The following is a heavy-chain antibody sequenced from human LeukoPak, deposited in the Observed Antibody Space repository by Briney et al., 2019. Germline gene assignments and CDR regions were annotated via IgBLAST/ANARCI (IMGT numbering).Heavy chain of an antibody. J-gene: IGHJ5*02. CDR2: ISSYNDNT. CDR1: GYTFSNYG. D-gene: IGHD3-3*01. Sequence: ASVKVSSKASGYTFSNYGISWVRQAPGQGLEWMGWISSYNDNTNYAQKLQGRVTMTTDTSTSTAYMELRSLRSDDTAVYYCARVQGFLEWFDPWGQGTLVTVSS. V-gene: IGHV1-18*01. CDR3: ARVQGFLEWFDP.